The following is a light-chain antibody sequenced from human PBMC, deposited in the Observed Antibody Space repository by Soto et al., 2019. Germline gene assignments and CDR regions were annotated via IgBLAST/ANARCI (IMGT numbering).Light chain of an antibody. Sequence: DIQMTQSPSSLSTSVGDRVTITCRASQSISSYLNWYQQKPVKAPKLLIYAASSLQSGVPSRFSGSGSGTYFTLTISSLQPEDFATYYCQQSYNTPYTFGQGTKLQIK. CDR1: QSISSY. J-gene: IGKJ2*01. CDR3: QQSYNTPYT. CDR2: AAS. V-gene: IGKV1-39*01.